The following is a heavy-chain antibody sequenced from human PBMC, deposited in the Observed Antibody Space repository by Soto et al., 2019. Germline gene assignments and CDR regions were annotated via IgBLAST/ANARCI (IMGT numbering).Heavy chain of an antibody. CDR2: INPNSGGT. CDR3: ARDTTFPGTLDY. D-gene: IGHD1-26*01. Sequence: ASVKVSCKASGYTFTGYYMHWVRQAPGQGLGWMGWINPNSGGTNYAQKFQGRVTMTRDTSISTAYMELSRLRSDDTAVYYCARDTTFPGTLDYWGQGTLVTVSS. J-gene: IGHJ4*02. CDR1: GYTFTGYY. V-gene: IGHV1-2*02.